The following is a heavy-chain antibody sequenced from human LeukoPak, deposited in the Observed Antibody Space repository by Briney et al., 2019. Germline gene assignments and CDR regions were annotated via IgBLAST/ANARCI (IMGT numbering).Heavy chain of an antibody. V-gene: IGHV3-7*01. CDR3: ARDNGVVHGVYYMDV. D-gene: IGHD3-3*01. Sequence: GGSLRLSCAASGFTCNNYWMTWVRPAPGKGLEGVADIKQDGSEKLYVKSVRGRFTISRDNAKMSLFLQMNSLRAEDTAVYYCARDNGVVHGVYYMDVWGKGTTVTVS. J-gene: IGHJ6*03. CDR2: IKQDGSEK. CDR1: GFTCNNYW.